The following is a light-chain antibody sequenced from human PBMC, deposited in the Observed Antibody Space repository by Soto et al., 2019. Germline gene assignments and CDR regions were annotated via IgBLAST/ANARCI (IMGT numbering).Light chain of an antibody. J-gene: IGKJ4*01. V-gene: IGKV1-5*01. CDR2: DAS. CDR3: QQYNTYPLT. CDR1: QSISTW. Sequence: DTQMTQSPSTLSASVGDRVTITCRASQSISTWLAWYQHKPGKAPKLLIYDASSLESGVPSRFSGSESGTEFTLTISSLQPDDFATYYCQQYNTYPLTFGGGTKVEIK.